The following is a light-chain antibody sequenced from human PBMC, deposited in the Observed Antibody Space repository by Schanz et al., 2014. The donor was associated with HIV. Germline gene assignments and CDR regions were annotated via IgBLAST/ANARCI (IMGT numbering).Light chain of an antibody. CDR2: GAS. CDR1: QSVSSSY. Sequence: PGERATLSCRASQSVSSSYLAWYQQTPGQAPRLLIYGASSRATGIPDRFSGSGSGTEFTLTISSLQPEDFAVYYCQQYNNWPLTFGGGTKVEIK. J-gene: IGKJ4*01. CDR3: QQYNNWPLT. V-gene: IGKV3D-15*01.